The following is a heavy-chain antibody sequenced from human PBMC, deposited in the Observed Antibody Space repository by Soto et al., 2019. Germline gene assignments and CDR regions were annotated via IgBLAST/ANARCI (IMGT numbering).Heavy chain of an antibody. CDR2: IKQDGIEK. V-gene: IGHV3-7*01. Sequence: GGSLRLSCAASGFTFSSYWMSWVRQAPGKGLEWVANIKQDGIEKYYVDSVKGRFTISRDNAKNSLYLQMNSLRAEDTAVYYCARARSSGYYYYYYGKDVWGQGTPVTVSS. D-gene: IGHD3-22*01. CDR1: GFTFSSYW. CDR3: ARARSSGYYYYYYGKDV. J-gene: IGHJ6*02.